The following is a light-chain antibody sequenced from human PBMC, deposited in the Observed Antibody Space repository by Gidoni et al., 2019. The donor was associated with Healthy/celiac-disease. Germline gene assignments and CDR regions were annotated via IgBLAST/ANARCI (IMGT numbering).Light chain of an antibody. J-gene: IGLJ1*01. CDR2: EGS. CDR3: CSYAGSSTWV. CDR1: SSDVGSYNL. V-gene: IGLV2-23*01. Sequence: QSALTQPASVFGSPGQPITISCTGTSSDVGSYNLVSWYQQHPGKAPKLMIYEGSKRPSGVSNRFSGSKSGNTASLTISGLQAEDEADYYCCSYAGSSTWVFGTGTKVTVL.